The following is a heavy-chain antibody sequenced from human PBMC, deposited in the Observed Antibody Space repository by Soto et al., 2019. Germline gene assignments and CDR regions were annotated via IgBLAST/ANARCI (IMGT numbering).Heavy chain of an antibody. CDR1: GYTFTGYA. V-gene: IGHV1-3*05. Sequence: QVQLVQSGAEEKKPGASVKVSCKASGYTFTGYAMHWVRQAPGQRLEWMGWINAGHGNTKYSQKFQGRVTITRDTSARTAYMELSSLRSEDTAVYYCARAVAVAAAFDYWGQGTLVTVSS. CDR2: INAGHGNT. D-gene: IGHD6-19*01. CDR3: ARAVAVAAAFDY. J-gene: IGHJ4*02.